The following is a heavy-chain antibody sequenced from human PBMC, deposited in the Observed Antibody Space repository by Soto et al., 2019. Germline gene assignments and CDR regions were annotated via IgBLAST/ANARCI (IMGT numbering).Heavy chain of an antibody. Sequence: GASVKVSCKTSGYTFTPYGISWVRQAPGQGLEWMGWINPYNGNTDYAESLQGRVTMTTETSTNTAYMELRSLKSDDTAIYYCARGGSYGDFFDSWGQGAEVTVSS. CDR3: ARGGSYGDFFDS. CDR2: INPYNGNT. J-gene: IGHJ4*02. CDR1: GYTFTPYG. V-gene: IGHV1-18*01. D-gene: IGHD4-17*01.